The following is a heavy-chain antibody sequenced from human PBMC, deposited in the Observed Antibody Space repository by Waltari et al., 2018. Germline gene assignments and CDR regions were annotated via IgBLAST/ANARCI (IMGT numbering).Heavy chain of an antibody. CDR3: ARELPGLGYFDA. J-gene: IGHJ4*02. D-gene: IGHD2-21*01. V-gene: IGHV4-4*07. CDR2: LYISGSR. Sequence: QVQLQESGPGLVRPSETLSLICNVSVDSITNYLWTWIRQPAGKGLEWIGRLYISGSRNYNSSLKSRVTMSLDASKNQFSLKLISVTAADTALYYCARELPGLGYFDAWGQGILVTVSS. CDR1: VDSITNYL.